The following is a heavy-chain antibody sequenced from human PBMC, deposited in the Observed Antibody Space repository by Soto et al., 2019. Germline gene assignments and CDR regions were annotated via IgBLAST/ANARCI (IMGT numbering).Heavy chain of an antibody. D-gene: IGHD3-10*01. CDR2: LDGAGGST. CDR1: GFTFSDFG. CDR3: AAPRDEYGSGVSWFTYGMDI. Sequence: GGSLRLSCLASGFTFSDFGMTWVRHVPGRGLEWVGSLDGAGGSTYYAESVRGRFSISRDNSQNTLFLQMKRLTVDDTAIYYCAAPRDEYGSGVSWFTYGMDIWGQGTTVTVSS. V-gene: IGHV3-23*01. J-gene: IGHJ6*02.